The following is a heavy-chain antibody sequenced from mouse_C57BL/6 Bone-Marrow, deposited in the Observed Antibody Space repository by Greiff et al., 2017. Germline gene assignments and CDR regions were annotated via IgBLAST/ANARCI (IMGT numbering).Heavy chain of an antibody. V-gene: IGHV1-64*01. CDR3: ARNGYYDGSSWVAY. D-gene: IGHD1-1*01. Sequence: QVQLQQPGAELVKPGASVKLSCKASGYTFTSYWMHWVKQRPGQGLEWIGMIHPNSGSTNYNEKFKSKATLTVDKSSSTAYMQLSSLTSEDSAVDYCARNGYYDGSSWVAYWGQGTLVTVSA. CDR2: IHPNSGST. J-gene: IGHJ3*01. CDR1: GYTFTSYW.